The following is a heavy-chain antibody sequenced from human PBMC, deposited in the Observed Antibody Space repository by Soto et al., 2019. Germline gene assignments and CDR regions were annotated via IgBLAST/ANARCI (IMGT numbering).Heavy chain of an antibody. CDR2: ISRDGSGE. Sequence: QVQLVESGGGVVRPGGSLRLSCVGSGFDFARYGIQWIRQAPGKGLEWVAIISRDGSGEFFADSVKGRFSISKDNSKNTVFLQMHSLRPDDTAVYHCAKVENQNYDVDYWGPGTPVTVST. CDR3: AKVENQNYDVDY. V-gene: IGHV3-30*18. J-gene: IGHJ4*02. CDR1: GFDFARYG. D-gene: IGHD3-3*01.